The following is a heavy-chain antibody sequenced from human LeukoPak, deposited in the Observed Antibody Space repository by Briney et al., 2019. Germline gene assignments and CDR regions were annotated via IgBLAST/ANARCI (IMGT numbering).Heavy chain of an antibody. Sequence: ASVKVSCKASGYTFTSYGISWVRQAPGQGLEWMGWSSAYNGNTNYAQKLQGRVAMTTDTSTSTAYMELRSLRSDDTAVYYCARVAVGLTFDYWGQGTLVTVSS. CDR2: SSAYNGNT. D-gene: IGHD2-15*01. CDR1: GYTFTSYG. J-gene: IGHJ4*02. CDR3: ARVAVGLTFDY. V-gene: IGHV1-18*01.